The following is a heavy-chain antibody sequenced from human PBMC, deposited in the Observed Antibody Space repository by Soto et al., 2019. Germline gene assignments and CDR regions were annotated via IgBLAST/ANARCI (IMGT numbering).Heavy chain of an antibody. D-gene: IGHD3-22*01. CDR2: IKHSGST. CDR3: ARGKYYYDSSGYYHRTRAISRLHAFDI. CDR1: GGCFSGYY. Sequence: ATLSLTFAFYGGCFSGYYVSWIRQPPGKGLEWIGEIKHSGSTNYNPSLKSRVTISVDTSKNQFSLKLSSVTAADTAVYYCARGKYYYDSSGYYHRTRAISRLHAFDIWGQGTMVTVSS. J-gene: IGHJ3*02. V-gene: IGHV4-34*01.